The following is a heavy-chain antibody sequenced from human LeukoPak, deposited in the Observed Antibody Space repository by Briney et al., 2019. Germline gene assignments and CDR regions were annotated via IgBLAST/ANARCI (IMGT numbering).Heavy chain of an antibody. Sequence: SVKVSCKASGGTFSSYAISWVRQAPGQGLEWMGGIIPIFGTANYAQKFQGRVTITADESTSTAYMELSSLRSEDTAVYYCARGARGDYADAFDIWGQGTMVTVSP. J-gene: IGHJ3*02. CDR1: GGTFSSYA. CDR3: ARGARGDYADAFDI. V-gene: IGHV1-69*13. D-gene: IGHD4-17*01. CDR2: IIPIFGTA.